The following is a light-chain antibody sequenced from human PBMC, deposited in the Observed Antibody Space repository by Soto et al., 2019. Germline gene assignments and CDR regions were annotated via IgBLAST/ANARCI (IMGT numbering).Light chain of an antibody. J-gene: IGLJ2*01. Sequence: QSAVTQPASVSGSPGQSITISCTGNSCDVGSYTSVSWYQRHPGKAPKLMIYEVNKRPSGVSDRFSGSKSGNTASLTTSGLQYEDEANYSCSLYAGTSVSVLFGGGTKLTVL. CDR1: SCDVGSYTS. CDR2: EVN. CDR3: SLYAGTSVSVL. V-gene: IGLV2-23*02.